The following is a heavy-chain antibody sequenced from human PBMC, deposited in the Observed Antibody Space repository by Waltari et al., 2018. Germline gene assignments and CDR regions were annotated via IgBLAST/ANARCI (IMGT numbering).Heavy chain of an antibody. CDR2: IYSSGTT. J-gene: IGHJ3*02. CDR3: ARDRYCSGGSCYGGGGAFDI. CDR1: GGSISSYY. Sequence: QVQLQESGPGLVKPSETLSLTCTVSGGSISSYYWSWIRQPPGKGLGWIGYIYSSGTTNDHPSLKRRVTISVDTSKNQFSLKLSSGTASDTAVYYCARDRYCSGGSCYGGGGAFDIWGQGTMVTVSS. D-gene: IGHD2-15*01. V-gene: IGHV4-59*01.